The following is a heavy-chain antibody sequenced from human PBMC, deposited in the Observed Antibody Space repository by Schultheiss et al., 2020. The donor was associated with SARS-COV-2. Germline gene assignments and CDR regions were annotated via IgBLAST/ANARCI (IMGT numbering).Heavy chain of an antibody. J-gene: IGHJ4*02. CDR1: GFSFSDHY. Sequence: GGSLRLSCAASGFSFSDHYMTWIRQAPGKGLEWLSFISGSGGTIYYADSLKGRFTISRDNAKNSLYLQMNSLRAEDTAVYYCARGLGIAVAGADYWGQGTLVTVSS. D-gene: IGHD6-19*01. CDR2: ISGSGGTI. CDR3: ARGLGIAVAGADY. V-gene: IGHV3-11*04.